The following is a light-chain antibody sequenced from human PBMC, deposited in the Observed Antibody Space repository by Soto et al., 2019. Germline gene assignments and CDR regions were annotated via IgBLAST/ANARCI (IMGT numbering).Light chain of an antibody. CDR3: QDYGSSGT. V-gene: IGKV3-20*01. Sequence: EMGWTRSPGTLSLSPGERATLSSTAIQSVSNNYLAWYQQKPGQAPRLLIYGASNRATGIPDRFSGSGSGTDFTLTISRLEAEDFAVYYWQDYGSSGTFGQGTKVEIK. J-gene: IGKJ1*01. CDR1: QSVSNNY. CDR2: GAS.